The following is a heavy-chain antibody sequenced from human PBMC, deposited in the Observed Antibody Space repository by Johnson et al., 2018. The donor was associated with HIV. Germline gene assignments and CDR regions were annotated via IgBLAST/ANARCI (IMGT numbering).Heavy chain of an antibody. Sequence: QVQLVESGGGVVQPGRSLRLSCAASGFTFSSYGMHWVRQAPGKGLEWVAVISYDGSNKYYADSVKGRFTISRDNSKNTLYLQMNSLRAEDTAVYYCARERSRPRPIGSWYVGAFDIWGQGTMVTVSS. CDR3: ARERSRPRPIGSWYVGAFDI. D-gene: IGHD6-13*01. J-gene: IGHJ3*02. V-gene: IGHV3-30*19. CDR2: ISYDGSNK. CDR1: GFTFSSYG.